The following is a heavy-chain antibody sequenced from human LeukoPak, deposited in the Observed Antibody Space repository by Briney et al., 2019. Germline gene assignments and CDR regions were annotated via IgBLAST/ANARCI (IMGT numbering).Heavy chain of an antibody. CDR3: AREAYYYYYMDV. Sequence: GGSLRLSCAASGFTFSDYYMSWIRQAPGKGLEWVSYISSSGSTIYYADSVKGRFTISRDNAKNSLYVQMNSLRAEDTAVYYCAREAYYYYYMDVWGKGTTVTVSS. CDR2: ISSSGSTI. J-gene: IGHJ6*03. CDR1: GFTFSDYY. V-gene: IGHV3-11*04.